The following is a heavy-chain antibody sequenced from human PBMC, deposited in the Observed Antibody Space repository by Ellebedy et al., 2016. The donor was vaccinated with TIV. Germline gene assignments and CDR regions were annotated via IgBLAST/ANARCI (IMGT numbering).Heavy chain of an antibody. CDR1: GFTFSSYW. V-gene: IGHV3-74*01. Sequence: GESLKISXAASGFTFSSYWMHWVRQAPGKGLVWVSRINDDGCFTDYADSLQGRFTISRDNAKNTVYLQMNSLRDEDTAVYYCARGYYYGSGCRDWGQGTLVTVSS. CDR3: ARGYYYGSGCRD. J-gene: IGHJ4*02. D-gene: IGHD3-10*01. CDR2: INDDGCFT.